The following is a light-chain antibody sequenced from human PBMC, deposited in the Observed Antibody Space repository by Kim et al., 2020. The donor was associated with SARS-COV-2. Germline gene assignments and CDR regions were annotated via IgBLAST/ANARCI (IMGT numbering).Light chain of an antibody. CDR1: KLGDKY. Sequence: SVSPGKTASITCSGDKLGDKYACWYQQEPGQSPVLVIYQDSKRPSGIPERFSGSNSGNTATLTISGTQAMDEADYYCQAWDSSTASFGGGTQLTVL. V-gene: IGLV3-1*01. CDR2: QDS. CDR3: QAWDSSTAS. J-gene: IGLJ2*01.